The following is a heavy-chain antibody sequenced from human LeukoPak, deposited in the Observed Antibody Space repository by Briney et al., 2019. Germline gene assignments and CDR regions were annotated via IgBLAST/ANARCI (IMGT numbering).Heavy chain of an antibody. CDR1: GYTFTGYY. J-gene: IGHJ4*02. CDR3: ARANAYDILTCDYRCQRTPFDY. D-gene: IGHD3-9*01. CDR2: INPNSGGT. V-gene: IGHV1-2*02. Sequence: ASVKVSCKASGYTFTGYYMHWVRQAPGQGLEWMGWINPNSGGTNYAQKFQGRVTMTRDTSISTAYMEMSRLRSDDTAVYYCARANAYDILTCDYRCQRTPFDYWGQGTLVTVSS.